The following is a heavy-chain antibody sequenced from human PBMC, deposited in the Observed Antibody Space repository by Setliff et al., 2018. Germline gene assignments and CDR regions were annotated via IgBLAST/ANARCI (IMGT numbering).Heavy chain of an antibody. Sequence: SETLSLTCTVSGASLNSGTYYWGWIRQPPGKGLEWIGRIYYRGDTYYNPSLKGRLTISVDTAQNQFSLRLTSVTAADTAVYYCARTGTYRYFDYWGQGALVTV. V-gene: IGHV4-39*01. CDR1: GASLNSGTYY. CDR2: IYYRGDT. D-gene: IGHD1-1*01. CDR3: ARTGTYRYFDY. J-gene: IGHJ4*02.